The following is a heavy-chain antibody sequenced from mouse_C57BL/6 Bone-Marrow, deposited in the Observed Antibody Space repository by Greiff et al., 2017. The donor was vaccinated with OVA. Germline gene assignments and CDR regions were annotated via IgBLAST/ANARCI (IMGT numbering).Heavy chain of an antibody. CDR3: ARGLLLRRD. CDR1: GYTFTSYW. Sequence: VQLQQPGAELVKPGASVKLSCKASGYTFTSYWMQWVKQRPGQGLEWIGEIDPSDSYTNYNQQFKGKATLTVDTYSSTAYMQLSSLTSEDSAVYSCARGLLLRRDWGQGTLVTVSA. D-gene: IGHD1-1*01. CDR2: IDPSDSYT. J-gene: IGHJ3*01. V-gene: IGHV1-50*01.